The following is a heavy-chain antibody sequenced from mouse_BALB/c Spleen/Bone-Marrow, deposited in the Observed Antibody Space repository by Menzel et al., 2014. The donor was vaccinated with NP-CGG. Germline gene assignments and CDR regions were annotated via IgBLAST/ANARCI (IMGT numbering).Heavy chain of an antibody. Sequence: QVQLQQSGPELVRPGVSVKISCKGSGYTFTDYAMHWVKQSHAKSLEWIGVISTYSGNTNYNQKFKGKGTMTVDKSSSTAYMELARLTSEDSAIYYCARGGIYYGSSSFAYWGQGTLVTVSA. CDR1: GYTFTDYA. CDR3: ARGGIYYGSSSFAY. D-gene: IGHD1-1*01. CDR2: ISTYSGNT. J-gene: IGHJ3*01. V-gene: IGHV1-67*01.